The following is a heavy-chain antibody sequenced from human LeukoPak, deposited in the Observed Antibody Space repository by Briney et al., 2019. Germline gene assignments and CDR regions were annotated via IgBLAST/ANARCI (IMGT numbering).Heavy chain of an antibody. D-gene: IGHD3-10*01. CDR1: GYTFTTYD. Sequence: GASVKVSCKASGYTFTTYDINWVRQATGQGLEWMGWINLKSGNAGYAQNFQGRVTITRDTSISTAYMELSGLRSEDTAVYYCARVAGSFDIWGQGTLVTVSS. V-gene: IGHV1-8*03. CDR2: INLKSGNA. J-gene: IGHJ4*01. CDR3: ARVAGSFDI.